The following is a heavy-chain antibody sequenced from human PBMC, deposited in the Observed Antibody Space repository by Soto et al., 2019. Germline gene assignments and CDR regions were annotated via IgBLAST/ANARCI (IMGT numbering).Heavy chain of an antibody. Sequence: SGGSLRLSCSASGFTFSSYAMHWVRQAPGKGLEYVSAISSNGGSTYYADSVKGRFTISRDNSKNTLYLQMSSLRAEDTAVYYCVKVSSGWYLYYFDYWGQGTLVTVSS. V-gene: IGHV3-64D*06. J-gene: IGHJ4*02. CDR2: ISSNGGST. D-gene: IGHD6-19*01. CDR3: VKVSSGWYLYYFDY. CDR1: GFTFSSYA.